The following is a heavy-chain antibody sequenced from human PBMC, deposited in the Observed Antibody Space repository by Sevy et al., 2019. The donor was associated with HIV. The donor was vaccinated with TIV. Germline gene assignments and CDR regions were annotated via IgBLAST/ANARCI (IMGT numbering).Heavy chain of an antibody. CDR3: AKDSGEWLLRTYYFDY. D-gene: IGHD3-3*01. V-gene: IGHV3-23*01. CDR2: ISGSGGST. J-gene: IGHJ4*02. Sequence: GGSLRLSCAASGSTFSSYAMSWVRQAPGKGLEWVSAISGSGGSTYYADSVKGRFTISRDNSKNTLYLQMNSLRAEDTAVYYCAKDSGEWLLRTYYFDYWGQGTLVTVSS. CDR1: GSTFSSYA.